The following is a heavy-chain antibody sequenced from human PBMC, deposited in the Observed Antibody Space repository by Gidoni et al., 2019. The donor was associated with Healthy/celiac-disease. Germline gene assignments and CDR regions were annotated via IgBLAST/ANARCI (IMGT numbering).Heavy chain of an antibody. CDR1: GYTFTGYD. V-gene: IGHV1-2*02. CDR2: INPNSGGT. J-gene: IGHJ5*02. D-gene: IGHD3-3*01. Sequence: QVQLVQSGAEVKKPGASVKVSCKASGYTFTGYDMHWVRQAPGQGLEWMGWINPNSGGTNYEQKFQGRVTMTRDTSISTAYMELSRLRSDDTAVYYCARPLPMGDFWSGNWFDPWGQGTLVTVSS. CDR3: ARPLPMGDFWSGNWFDP.